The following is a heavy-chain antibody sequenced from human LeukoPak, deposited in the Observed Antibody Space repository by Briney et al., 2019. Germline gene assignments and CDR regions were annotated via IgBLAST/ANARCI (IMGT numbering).Heavy chain of an antibody. CDR1: GYTFTSYG. CDR3: ARRPMVRGVSLFGDDY. CDR2: ISAYNGNT. V-gene: IGHV1-18*01. J-gene: IGHJ4*02. D-gene: IGHD3-10*01. Sequence: GASVKVSCKASGYTFTSYGISWVRQAPGQGLEWMGWISAYNGNTNYAQKLQGRVTMTTDTSTSTAYMELRSLRSDDTAVYYCARRPMVRGVSLFGDDYWGQGTLVTVSS.